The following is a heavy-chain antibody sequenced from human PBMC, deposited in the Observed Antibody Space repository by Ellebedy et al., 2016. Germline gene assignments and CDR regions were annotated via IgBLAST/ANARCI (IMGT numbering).Heavy chain of an antibody. CDR1: GGSISSGSYY. D-gene: IGHD5-18*01. CDR2: ISFSGYS. CDR3: ARLPRGNSFGYFDD. Sequence: SETLSLTCTVSGGSISSGSYYWSWIRQPPGKGLEWIGYISFSGYSKYNPSLKSRITISVDASKKQFSLNLSSVTAADTAVYYCARLPRGNSFGYFDDWGQGALVTVSS. J-gene: IGHJ4*02. V-gene: IGHV4-61*01.